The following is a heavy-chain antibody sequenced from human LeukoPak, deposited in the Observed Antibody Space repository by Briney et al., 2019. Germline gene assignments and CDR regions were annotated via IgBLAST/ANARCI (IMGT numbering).Heavy chain of an antibody. V-gene: IGHV3-66*03. CDR2: IYISGNT. J-gene: IGHJ6*03. CDR1: GFTLTTNY. Sequence: GGSLRLSRAASGFTLTTNYMTWVRQAPGKGLEWVSVIYISGNTYYSASVKGRFTISRDNSKNTLYLQMNSLRPEDAAVYYCARDHMRGYIFMDVWGKGTTVTVSS. CDR3: ARDHMRGYIFMDV. D-gene: IGHD3-3*01.